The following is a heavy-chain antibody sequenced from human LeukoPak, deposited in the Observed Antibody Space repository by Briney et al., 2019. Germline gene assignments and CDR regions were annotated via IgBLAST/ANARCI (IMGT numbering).Heavy chain of an antibody. CDR2: IYPGDSDT. CDR1: GCSFTSSW. Sequence: GESLKISCKGSGCSFTSSWIGWVRQLPGKGLEWMGIIYPGDSDTTYSPSFQGLVTMSADKSIRTAYLQWSSLKASDTAMYYCARIRDGYNSLFDCWGQGTLVTVSS. D-gene: IGHD5-24*01. V-gene: IGHV5-51*01. J-gene: IGHJ4*02. CDR3: ARIRDGYNSLFDC.